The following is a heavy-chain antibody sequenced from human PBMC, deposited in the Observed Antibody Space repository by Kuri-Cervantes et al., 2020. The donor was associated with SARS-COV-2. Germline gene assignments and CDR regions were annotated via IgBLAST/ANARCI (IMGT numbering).Heavy chain of an antibody. CDR3: ARDGSRYSTSSFNYYYYMDV. J-gene: IGHJ6*03. Sequence: GESLKISCAASGFTFSSYSMNWVRQAPGKGLEWVSFISSSSNYIYYADSLKGRFTISRDNAKNSLYLQMNSPRAEDTAVYYCARDGSRYSTSSFNYYYYMDVLGKGTTVTVSS. CDR2: ISSSSNYI. V-gene: IGHV3-21*01. CDR1: GFTFSSYS. D-gene: IGHD6-6*01.